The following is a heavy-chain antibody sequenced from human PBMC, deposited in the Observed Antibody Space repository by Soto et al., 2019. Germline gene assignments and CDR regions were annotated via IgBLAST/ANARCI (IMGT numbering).Heavy chain of an antibody. CDR3: AKNEKYSYGFDY. D-gene: IGHD5-18*01. CDR1: GFTFSSYA. V-gene: IGHV3-23*01. J-gene: IGHJ4*02. CDR2: ISGSGGST. Sequence: EVQLLESGGGLVQPGGSLRLSCAASGFTFSSYAMSWVRQAPGKGLEWVSAISGSGGSTYYADSVKGRFTISRDNSKNTRYLQMNSLRAEDTAVYYCAKNEKYSYGFDYWGQGTLVTVSS.